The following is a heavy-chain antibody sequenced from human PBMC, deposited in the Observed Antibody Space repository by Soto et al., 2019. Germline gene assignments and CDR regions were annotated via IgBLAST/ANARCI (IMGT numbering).Heavy chain of an antibody. CDR1: GGTFSSYA. V-gene: IGHV1-69*06. CDR3: ARRGITIFGVVIIPGHGMDV. Sequence: ASVKVSCKASGGTFSSYAISWVRQAPGQGLEWMGGIIPIFGTANYAQKFQGRVTITADKSTSTAYMELSSLRSEDTAVYYCARRGITIFGVVIIPGHGMDVWGQGTTVTVSS. J-gene: IGHJ6*02. CDR2: IIPIFGTA. D-gene: IGHD3-3*01.